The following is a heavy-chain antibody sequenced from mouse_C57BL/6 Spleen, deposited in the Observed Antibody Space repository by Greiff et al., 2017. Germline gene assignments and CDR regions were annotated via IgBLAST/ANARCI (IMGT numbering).Heavy chain of an antibody. CDR3: AREGLTSVVSPGFAY. CDR2: IYPGDGDT. V-gene: IGHV1-82*01. CDR1: GYTFTSYW. Sequence: VQLQQSGAELVKPGASVKLSCKASGYTFTSYWMQWVKQRPGQGLEWIGRIYPGDGDTNYNGKFKGKATLTADKSSSTAYMQLSSLTSEDSAVYFCAREGLTSVVSPGFAYWGQGTLVTVSA. D-gene: IGHD1-1*01. J-gene: IGHJ3*01.